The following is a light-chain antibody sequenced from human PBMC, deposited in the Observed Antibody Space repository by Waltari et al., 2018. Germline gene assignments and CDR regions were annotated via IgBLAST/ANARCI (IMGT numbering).Light chain of an antibody. CDR3: QSCDVSLSGWV. Sequence: QSVLTQPPSVSGAPGQRVTISCTGTSSNLGEGYDVHWYQQLPGTAPKLLIHGNANRPSGFPYRISGSKSCTSAALAITGRKAEDDADYFCQSCDVSLSGWVFGGGTKLTVL. CDR1: SSNLGEGYD. J-gene: IGLJ3*02. CDR2: GNA. V-gene: IGLV1-40*01.